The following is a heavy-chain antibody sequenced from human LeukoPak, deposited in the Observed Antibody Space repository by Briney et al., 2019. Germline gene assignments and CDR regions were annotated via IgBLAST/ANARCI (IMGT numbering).Heavy chain of an antibody. CDR3: AKDRYYYDSSGTRFDY. Sequence: GGSLRLSCAASEFTFSSYAMSWVRQAPGKGLEWVSGISWNSGSIGYADSVKGRYTISRDNAKNSLYLQMNSLRAEDTALYYCAKDRYYYDSSGTRFDYWGQGTLVTVSS. D-gene: IGHD3-22*01. V-gene: IGHV3-9*01. J-gene: IGHJ4*02. CDR2: ISWNSGSI. CDR1: EFTFSSYA.